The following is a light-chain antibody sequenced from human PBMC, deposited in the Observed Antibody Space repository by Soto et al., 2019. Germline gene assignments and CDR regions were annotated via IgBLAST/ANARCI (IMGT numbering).Light chain of an antibody. V-gene: IGKV3-20*01. Sequence: EIVLTQSPGTLPLSPGERATLSCRASQSVSSNYLAWYQQKSGQAPRLLIYDASSKATGIPDRFSGSGSETDYTLTISRLETEDFAVYYCHQYGSSPWTFGQATKVE. CDR2: DAS. CDR1: QSVSSNY. J-gene: IGKJ1*01. CDR3: HQYGSSPWT.